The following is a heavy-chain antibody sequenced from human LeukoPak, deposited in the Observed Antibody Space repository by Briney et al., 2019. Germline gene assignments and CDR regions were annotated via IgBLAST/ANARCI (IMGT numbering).Heavy chain of an antibody. D-gene: IGHD2-2*01. Sequence: GGSLRLSCAASGFTFSNYWMHWVRQAPGKGLVWVSRIKGDGSSTTYADSVKGRFTISRDNAKNSLYLQMNSLRAEDTAVYYCARAVVPAAPGAFDIWGQGTMVTVSS. J-gene: IGHJ3*02. V-gene: IGHV3-74*01. CDR1: GFTFSNYW. CDR3: ARAVVPAAPGAFDI. CDR2: IKGDGSST.